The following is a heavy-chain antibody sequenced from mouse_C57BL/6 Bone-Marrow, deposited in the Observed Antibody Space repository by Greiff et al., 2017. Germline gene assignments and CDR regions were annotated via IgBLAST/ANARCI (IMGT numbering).Heavy chain of an antibody. V-gene: IGHV5-17*01. CDR2: ISSGSSTI. CDR3: ARKNYYGSRRGYYAMDY. D-gene: IGHD1-1*01. Sequence: DVQLQESGGGLVKPGGSLKLSCAASGFTFSDYGMHWVRQAPEKGLEWVAYISSGSSTIYYADTVKGRFTISRDNAKNTLFLQMISLRAEDTAMYYCARKNYYGSRRGYYAMDYWGQGTSVTVSS. J-gene: IGHJ4*01. CDR1: GFTFSDYG.